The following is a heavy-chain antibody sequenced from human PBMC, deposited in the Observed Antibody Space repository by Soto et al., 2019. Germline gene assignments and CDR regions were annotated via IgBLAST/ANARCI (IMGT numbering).Heavy chain of an antibody. V-gene: IGHV1-18*01. CDR1: GYTFTSYG. J-gene: IGHJ6*03. D-gene: IGHD3-3*01. CDR2: ISAYNGNT. CDR3: ARGLNYDFWSGYSVMYYYYYMDV. Sequence: ASVKVSCKASGYTFTSYGISWVRQAPGQGLEWMGWISAYNGNTNYAQKLQGRVTMTTDTSTSTAYMELSSLRSDDSSVYYCARGLNYDFWSGYSVMYYYYYMDVWGKGTTVTVSS.